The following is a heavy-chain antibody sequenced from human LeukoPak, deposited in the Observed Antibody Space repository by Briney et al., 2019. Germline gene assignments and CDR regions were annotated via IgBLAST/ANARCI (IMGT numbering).Heavy chain of an antibody. V-gene: IGHV3-30*03. Sequence: PGGSLRLSCAASGFTFSSYGMHWVRQAPGKGLEWVAVISYDGSNKYYADSVKGRFTISRDNSKNTLYLQMNSLRAEDTAVYYCAAVRCSSTSCLKYFQHWGQGTLVTVSS. D-gene: IGHD2-2*01. CDR2: ISYDGSNK. J-gene: IGHJ1*01. CDR1: GFTFSSYG. CDR3: AAVRCSSTSCLKYFQH.